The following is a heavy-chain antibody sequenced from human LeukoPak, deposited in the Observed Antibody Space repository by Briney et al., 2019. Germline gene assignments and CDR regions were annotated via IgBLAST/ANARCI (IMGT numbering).Heavy chain of an antibody. CDR3: AREWCSSTSCYAPDY. CDR2: ISAYNGNT. D-gene: IGHD2-2*01. J-gene: IGHJ4*02. Sequence: ASVKVSCKASGYIFTSYGISWVRQAPGQGLEWMGWISAYNGNTNYAQKLQGRVTMTTDTSTSTAYMELRRLRSDDMAVYYCAREWCSSTSCYAPDYWGQGTLVTVSS. V-gene: IGHV1-18*03. CDR1: GYIFTSYG.